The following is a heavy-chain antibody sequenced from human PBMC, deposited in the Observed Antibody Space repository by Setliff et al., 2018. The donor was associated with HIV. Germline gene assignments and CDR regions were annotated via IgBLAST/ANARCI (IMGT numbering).Heavy chain of an antibody. D-gene: IGHD5-18*01. J-gene: IGHJ4*02. V-gene: IGHV4-38-2*02. CDR1: GYSIRSGYY. CDR3: AREGKTALVTKYFDY. Sequence: PSETLSLTCAVSGYSIRSGYYWGWIRQSPGKGLEWIGSIFHSGSTYTSPSLRSRVTMSVDTSKNQFSLNLNSVTAADTAVYYCAREGKTALVTKYFDYWGQGTLVTVSS. CDR2: IFHSGST.